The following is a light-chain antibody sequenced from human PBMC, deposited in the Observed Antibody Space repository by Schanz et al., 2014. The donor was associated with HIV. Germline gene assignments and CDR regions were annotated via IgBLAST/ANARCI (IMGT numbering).Light chain of an antibody. V-gene: IGKV3-15*01. CDR2: GAS. J-gene: IGKJ1*01. CDR1: QSVSRN. Sequence: EIVLTQSPGTLSLSPGERATLSCRASQSVSRNYLAWYQQKPGQAPRLLIYGASTRVTGIPARFSGSGSGTEFTLTISSLQSEDFAVYYCQQYNNWPPWTFGQGTKVEIK. CDR3: QQYNNWPPWT.